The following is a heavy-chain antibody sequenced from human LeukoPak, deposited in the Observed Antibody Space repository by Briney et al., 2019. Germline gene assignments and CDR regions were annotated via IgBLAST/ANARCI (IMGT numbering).Heavy chain of an antibody. CDR3: ARDLGDGLRIQLWDKDWYFDL. Sequence: ASVKVSCKASGYTFTSYGISWVRQAPGQGLEWMGWISAYNGNTNYAQKFQGRVTITADESTSTAYMELSSLRSEDTAVYYCARDLGDGLRIQLWDKDWYFDLWGRGTLVTVSS. CDR2: ISAYNGNT. V-gene: IGHV1-18*01. D-gene: IGHD5-18*01. J-gene: IGHJ2*01. CDR1: GYTFTSYG.